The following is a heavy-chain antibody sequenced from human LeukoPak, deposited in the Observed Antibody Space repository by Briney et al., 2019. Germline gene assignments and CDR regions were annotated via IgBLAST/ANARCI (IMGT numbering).Heavy chain of an antibody. CDR1: GGSFSGFY. D-gene: IGHD6-13*01. V-gene: IGHV4-34*01. CDR2: INHSGST. CDR3: ARGYPQQPTY. J-gene: IGHJ4*02. Sequence: SETLSLTCAVYGGSFSGFYWSWIRQPPGKGLEWIGEINHSGSTNYNPSLKSRVTISVDTSKNQFSLKLSSVTAADTAVYYCARGYPQQPTYCGQGTLVTVSS.